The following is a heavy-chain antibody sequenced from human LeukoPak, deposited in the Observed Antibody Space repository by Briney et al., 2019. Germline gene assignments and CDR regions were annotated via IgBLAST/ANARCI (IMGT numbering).Heavy chain of an antibody. CDR3: ARSSHYDILTGYSGEDAFDI. CDR1: GFTVSSNY. CDR2: IYSGGST. D-gene: IGHD3-9*01. Sequence: GGSLRLSCAASGFTVSSNYMSWVRQAPGKGLEWVSVIYSGGSTDYADSVKGRFTISRDNSKNTLYPQMNGLRVEDTAVYYCARSSHYDILTGYSGEDAFDIWGQGTMVTVS. V-gene: IGHV3-53*01. J-gene: IGHJ3*02.